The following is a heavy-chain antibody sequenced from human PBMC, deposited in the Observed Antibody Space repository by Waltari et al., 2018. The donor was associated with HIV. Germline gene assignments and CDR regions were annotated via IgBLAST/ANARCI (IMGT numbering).Heavy chain of an antibody. V-gene: IGHV3-30*18. Sequence: QVRLVASGGGVVQPGRSLRLSCAASGFTFCAYGLHWFRQAQGKGREWVALISYDESKKYYADSVMGRFTISRDIPKNTLYLQMNSLRAEDSAVYYCANTFFKTTLNLYYFGMDVWGQGTTVIVSS. CDR1: GFTFCAYG. CDR3: ANTFFKTTLNLYYFGMDV. D-gene: IGHD3-3*02. J-gene: IGHJ6*02. CDR2: ISYDESKK.